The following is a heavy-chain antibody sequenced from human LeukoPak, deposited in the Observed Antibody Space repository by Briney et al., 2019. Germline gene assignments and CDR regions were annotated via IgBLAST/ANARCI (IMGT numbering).Heavy chain of an antibody. V-gene: IGHV4-61*02. J-gene: IGHJ4*02. D-gene: IGHD3-22*01. Sequence: SETLSLTCTVSGDSISSGSYYWSWVRQPAGKGLEWIGRVYISGGTIYNPSLKSRATISIDTSKKQLSLKLRSVTAADTAVYYCARTYDGSGYIFDYWGQGTLVTVSS. CDR1: GDSISSGSYY. CDR2: VYISGGT. CDR3: ARTYDGSGYIFDY.